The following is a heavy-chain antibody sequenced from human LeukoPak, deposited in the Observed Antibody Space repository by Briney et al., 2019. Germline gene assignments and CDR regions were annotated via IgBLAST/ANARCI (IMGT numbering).Heavy chain of an antibody. V-gene: IGHV1-58*02. CDR2: IVVGSGNT. D-gene: IGHD3-10*01. CDR1: GYTFTNSA. Sequence: SVKVSCKASGYTFTNSAMQWVRQARGQRLEWIGWIVVGSGNTKYAQKLQERVTITRDMSTSTAYMELSSLRSEDTAVYYCAADVVPGPKGFDPWGQGTLVTVSS. J-gene: IGHJ5*02. CDR3: AADVVPGPKGFDP.